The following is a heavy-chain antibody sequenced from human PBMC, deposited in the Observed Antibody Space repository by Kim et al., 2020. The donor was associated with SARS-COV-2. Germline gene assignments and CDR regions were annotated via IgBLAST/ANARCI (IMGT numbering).Heavy chain of an antibody. Sequence: GGSLRLSCAASGFTFSDHYMNWIRQAPGKGLEWLSYISGSGSAMYYADSVKGRFTISRDNAKNSVYLQMESLRAEDTAVYYCARGRTTSNYWGQGTLVT. CDR1: GFTFSDHY. V-gene: IGHV3-11*01. CDR3: ARGRTTSNY. CDR2: ISGSGSAM. J-gene: IGHJ4*02.